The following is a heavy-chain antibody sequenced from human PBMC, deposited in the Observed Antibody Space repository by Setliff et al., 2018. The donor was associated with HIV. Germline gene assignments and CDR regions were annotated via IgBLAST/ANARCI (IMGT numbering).Heavy chain of an antibody. Sequence: ASVMVSCKASGYIFSTYGISWVRQAPGQGLEWMGWISASNGNTHYAQKFQGRVTLTTDTSTNTAYMELRSLRSDDAAVYYCAKTTPQPHYYYYVDVWGKGTTVTVSS. J-gene: IGHJ6*03. D-gene: IGHD4-17*01. CDR2: ISASNGNT. CDR3: AKTTPQPHYYYYVDV. CDR1: GYIFSTYG. V-gene: IGHV1-18*01.